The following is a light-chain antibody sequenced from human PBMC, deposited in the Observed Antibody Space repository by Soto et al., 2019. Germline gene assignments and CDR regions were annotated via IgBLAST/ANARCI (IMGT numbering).Light chain of an antibody. J-gene: IGLJ2*01. CDR3: QVWDSSTVV. CDR2: RDS. V-gene: IGLV3-9*01. Sequence: SYELTQPLSVSVALGQTARITCGGNNIGSKNVHWYQQKPGQAPVLVIYRDSNRPSGITERLSGSNSGNTATLTMGGAQAGDGADYYCQVWDSSTVVFGGGTKLTVL. CDR1: NIGSKN.